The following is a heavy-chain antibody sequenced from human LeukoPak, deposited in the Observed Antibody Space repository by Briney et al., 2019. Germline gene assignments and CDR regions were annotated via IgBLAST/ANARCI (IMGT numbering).Heavy chain of an antibody. J-gene: IGHJ3*01. D-gene: IGHD4-17*01. CDR3: AKFFRANGDYHAFDV. V-gene: IGHV3-23*01. CDR1: GFTFSSYA. Sequence: GGSLRLSCAASGFTFSSYAMTWVRRAPGKGLEWVSVVSGSGGSTYYADSVKGRFTISRDNSKNTLYLQMNSLTAEDTAVYYCAKFFRANGDYHAFDVWGQGTMVTVSS. CDR2: VSGSGGST.